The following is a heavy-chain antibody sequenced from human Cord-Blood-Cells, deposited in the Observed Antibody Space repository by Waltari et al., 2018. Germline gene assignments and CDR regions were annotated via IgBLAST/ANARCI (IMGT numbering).Heavy chain of an antibody. V-gene: IGHV3-23*01. Sequence: VQLLESGGGLVQPGGSLRLSCAACGFTFSSYAMSWVRQAPGKGLEWVAAISGSGGSTDYADAVKGRFTISRDHSKNTLYLQMNSLRAEDKAVYYSANEDSGWYLGYWGQGTLVTVSS. CDR1: GFTFSSYA. CDR3: ANEDSGWYLGY. D-gene: IGHD6-19*01. CDR2: ISGSGGST. J-gene: IGHJ4*02.